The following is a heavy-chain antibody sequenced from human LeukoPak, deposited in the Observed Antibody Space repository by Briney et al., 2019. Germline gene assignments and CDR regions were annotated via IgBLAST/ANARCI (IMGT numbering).Heavy chain of an antibody. CDR3: AKEGGTIYFDN. V-gene: IGHV3-43*01. D-gene: IGHD3-3*01. CDR2: ISWDGTNR. Sequence: PGGSLRLSCAASGFTFDACTIHWVRQAPGKGLEWVSLISWDGTNRFYADSVKGRFTISRDNDKNSLYLQMNSLRTEDTALYYCAKEGGTIYFDNWGQGTLVTVSS. J-gene: IGHJ4*02. CDR1: GFTFDACT.